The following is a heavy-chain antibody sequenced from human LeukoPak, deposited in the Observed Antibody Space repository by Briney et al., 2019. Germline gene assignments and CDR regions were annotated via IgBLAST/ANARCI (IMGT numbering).Heavy chain of an antibody. D-gene: IGHD3-3*01. V-gene: IGHV4-59*01. J-gene: IGHJ6*02. CDR2: IYYSGST. CDR3: ARDRYYDFWSGYYGYYGMDV. Sequence: SETLSLTCAVYGGSFSGYYWSWTRQPPGKGLEWIGYIYYSGSTNYNPSLKSRVTISVDTSKNQFSLKLSSVTAADTAVYYCARDRYYDFWSGYYGYYGMDVWGQGTTVTVSS. CDR1: GGSFSGYY.